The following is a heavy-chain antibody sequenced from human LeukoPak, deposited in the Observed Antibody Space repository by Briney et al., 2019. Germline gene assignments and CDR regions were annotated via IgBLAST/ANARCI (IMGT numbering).Heavy chain of an antibody. V-gene: IGHV4-59*01. J-gene: IGHJ5*02. D-gene: IGHD5-12*01. CDR2: INYSGST. CDR1: GGSITSYY. Sequence: SETLSLTCTVSGGSITSYYWSWIRQPPGKGLEWIGYINYSGSTKYNPSLKSRVTLSVDTSKNQFSLSLSSVTAADTAVYYCARDGYSGSDLSSWGQGTLVTVSS. CDR3: ARDGYSGSDLSS.